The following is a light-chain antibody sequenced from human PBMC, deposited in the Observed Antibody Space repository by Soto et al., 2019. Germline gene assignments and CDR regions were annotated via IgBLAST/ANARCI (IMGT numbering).Light chain of an antibody. CDR2: GAS. CDR3: QQYGSSPT. CDR1: QSVSSSY. Sequence: EIVLTQSPGTLSLSPGERATLSCRASQSVSSSYLAWYQQKPGQAPRLRIYGASSRATGIPDRFSGSGSGTDFTLTISRREPEDFAVYYCQQYGSSPTFGQGTKLEIK. J-gene: IGKJ2*01. V-gene: IGKV3-20*01.